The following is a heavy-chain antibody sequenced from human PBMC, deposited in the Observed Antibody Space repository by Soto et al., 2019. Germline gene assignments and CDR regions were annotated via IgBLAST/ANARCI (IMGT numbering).Heavy chain of an antibody. CDR3: AREGYSSSSSYSFLDS. V-gene: IGHV1-69*06. D-gene: IGHD6-6*01. J-gene: IGHJ4*02. CDR2: IIPFLGTT. Sequence: QVHLVQSGAEVKKPGSSVKVSCRPSGGTFSSNGVSWVRQAPGLGLEWMGRIIPFLGTTNYAEKFQDRVTITADTSTNTAYMDLISLRSEDTAVYYCAREGYSSSSSYSFLDSWGQGTLVTVSS. CDR1: GGTFSSNG.